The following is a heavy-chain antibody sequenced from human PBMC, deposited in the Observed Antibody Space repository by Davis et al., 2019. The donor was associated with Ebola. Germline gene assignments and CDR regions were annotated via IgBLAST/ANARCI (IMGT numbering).Heavy chain of an antibody. CDR1: GFTFSSYS. CDR3: ARGGYYDSSGYSHAAFDI. Sequence: GGSLRLSCAASGFTFSSYSMNWVRQAPGKGLEWVSSISSSSSYIYYADSLKGRFTISRDNAKNSLYLQMNSLRAEDTAIYYCARGGYYDSSGYSHAAFDIWGQGTMVTVSS. CDR2: ISSSSSYI. J-gene: IGHJ3*02. D-gene: IGHD3-22*01. V-gene: IGHV3-21*01.